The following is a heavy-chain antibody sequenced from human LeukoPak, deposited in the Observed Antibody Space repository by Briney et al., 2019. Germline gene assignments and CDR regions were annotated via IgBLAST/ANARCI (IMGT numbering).Heavy chain of an antibody. CDR1: GYSISSGYY. Sequence: PSETLSLTCAVSGYSISSGYYWGWIRQPPGKGLEWIGSIYHSGSTYYNPSLKSRVTISVDTSKNQFSLKLSSVTAADTAVYYRAREIAVAGHRDYWGQGTLVTVSS. D-gene: IGHD6-19*01. CDR2: IYHSGST. CDR3: AREIAVAGHRDY. V-gene: IGHV4-38-2*02. J-gene: IGHJ4*02.